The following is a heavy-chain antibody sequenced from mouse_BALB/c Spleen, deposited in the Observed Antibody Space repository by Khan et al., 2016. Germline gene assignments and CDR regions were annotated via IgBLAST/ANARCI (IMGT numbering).Heavy chain of an antibody. CDR1: GYSITSDYA. Sequence: EVQLLESGPGLVKPSQSLSLTCTVTGYSITSDYAWNWIRQFPGNKLEWMGYISYSGSTSYNPSLKSRISITRDTSKNQFFLQLNSVTTEDTATYYCAISGQLGLRCFAYWGQGTLVTVSA. CDR2: ISYSGST. J-gene: IGHJ3*01. D-gene: IGHD3-2*01. V-gene: IGHV3-2*02. CDR3: AISGQLGLRCFAY.